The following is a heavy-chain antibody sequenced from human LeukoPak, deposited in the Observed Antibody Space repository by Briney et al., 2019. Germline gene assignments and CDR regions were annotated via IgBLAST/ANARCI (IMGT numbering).Heavy chain of an antibody. CDR3: ARDRRGKTAGILNWFDP. V-gene: IGHV1-8*01. J-gene: IGHJ5*02. D-gene: IGHD6-13*01. CDR1: GYTFTSYD. CDR2: MNPNSGNT. Sequence: GASVKVSRKASGYTFTSYDINWVRQATGQGLEWMGWMNPNSGNTGYAQKFQGRVTMTRNTSISTAYMELSSLRSEDTAVYYCARDRRGKTAGILNWFDPWGQGTLVTVSP.